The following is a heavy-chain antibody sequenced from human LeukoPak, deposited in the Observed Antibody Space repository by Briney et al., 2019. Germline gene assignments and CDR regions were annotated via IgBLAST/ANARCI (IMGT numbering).Heavy chain of an antibody. CDR2: IYYSGST. CDR3: VSSDHRDPPRY. V-gene: IGHV4-59*01. Sequence: SETLSLTCTVSGGSISSYYWSWIRQPPGKGLEWIGYIYYSGSTNYNPSLKSRVTISVDTSKNQFSRKLSSVTAADTAVYYCVSSDHRDPPRYWGQGTLVTVSS. D-gene: IGHD4-17*01. J-gene: IGHJ4*02. CDR1: GGSISSYY.